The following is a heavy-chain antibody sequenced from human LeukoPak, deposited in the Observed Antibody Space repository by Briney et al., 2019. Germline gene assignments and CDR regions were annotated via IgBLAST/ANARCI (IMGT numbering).Heavy chain of an antibody. J-gene: IGHJ6*02. V-gene: IGHV1-18*01. Sequence: ASVKVSCKASGYTFTSYGISWVRQAPGQGLEWMGWISAYNGNTNYAQKLQGRVTMTTDTSTSTAYMELRSLRSDDTAVYYCASVGLGFPYYGMDVWGQGTTVTVSS. CDR1: GYTFTSYG. CDR3: ASVGLGFPYYGMDV. D-gene: IGHD3-10*01. CDR2: ISAYNGNT.